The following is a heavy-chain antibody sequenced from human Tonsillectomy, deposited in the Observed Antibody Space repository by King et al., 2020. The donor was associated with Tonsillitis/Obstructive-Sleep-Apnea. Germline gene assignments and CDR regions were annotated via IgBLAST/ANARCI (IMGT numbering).Heavy chain of an antibody. D-gene: IGHD4-23*01. CDR1: GGSISSGGYS. CDR2: IYHSGST. Sequence: QLQESGSGLVKPSQTLSLTCAVSGGSISSGGYSWSWIRQPPGKGLEWIGYIYHSGSTYYNPSLKSRVTISVDRSKNQFSLKLSSVTAADTAVYYCARGVGDYVGHYFDYWGQGTLVTVSS. J-gene: IGHJ4*02. CDR3: ARGVGDYVGHYFDY. V-gene: IGHV4-30-2*01.